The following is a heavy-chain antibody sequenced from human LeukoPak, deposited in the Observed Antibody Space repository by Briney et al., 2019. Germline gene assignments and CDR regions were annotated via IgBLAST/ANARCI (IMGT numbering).Heavy chain of an antibody. CDR2: IIPIFGTA. D-gene: IGHD3-3*01. CDR3: ARGYDFWSGYYKLDY. J-gene: IGHJ4*02. CDR1: GGTFSSYA. V-gene: IGHV1-69*05. Sequence: SVKVSCKASGGTFSSYAISWVRQAPGQGLEWMGGIIPIFGTANYAQKFQGRVTITTDESTSTAYMELSSLRSEDTAVYYCARGYDFWSGYYKLDYWGQGTLVTVSS.